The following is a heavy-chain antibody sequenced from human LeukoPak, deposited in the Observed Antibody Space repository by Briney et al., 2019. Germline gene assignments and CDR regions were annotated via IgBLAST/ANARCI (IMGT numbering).Heavy chain of an antibody. CDR3: VRHQATTFDY. J-gene: IGHJ4*02. D-gene: IGHD1-1*01. Sequence: GGSLRLSWAASGFIFSSSWMTWVRQAPGKGLGWVANIKQDGREAYYVDSVAGRFTISRDNTKHSLYLQMNGLRDEDTAVYYCVRHQATTFDYWGQGTLVTVSS. CDR2: IKQDGREA. V-gene: IGHV3-7*01. CDR1: GFIFSSSW.